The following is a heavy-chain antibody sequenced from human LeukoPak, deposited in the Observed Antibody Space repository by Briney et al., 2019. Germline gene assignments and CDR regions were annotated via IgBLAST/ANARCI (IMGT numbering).Heavy chain of an antibody. J-gene: IGHJ4*02. CDR2: ISGSGGNT. Sequence: GGSLRLSCAASGITFSIYAMSWVRQAPGKGLECISVISGSGGNTYYADSVKGRFTISRDNSKNTLYLQIHSLRAEDTALYYCATNWNLGYWGQGTLVTVSS. V-gene: IGHV3-23*01. CDR3: ATNWNLGY. D-gene: IGHD1-1*01. CDR1: GITFSIYA.